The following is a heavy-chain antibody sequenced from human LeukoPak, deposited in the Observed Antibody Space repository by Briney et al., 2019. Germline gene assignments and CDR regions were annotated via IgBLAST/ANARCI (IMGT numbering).Heavy chain of an antibody. J-gene: IGHJ4*02. Sequence: GGSLRLSCAASGFTFSSYAMHWVRQAPGKGLEWVAVISYDGSNKYYADSVKGRSTISRDNSKNTLYLQMNSLRAEDTAVYYCARSFDYSSPIDYWGQGTLVTVSS. CDR2: ISYDGSNK. V-gene: IGHV3-30-3*01. CDR3: ARSFDYSSPIDY. CDR1: GFTFSSYA. D-gene: IGHD4-11*01.